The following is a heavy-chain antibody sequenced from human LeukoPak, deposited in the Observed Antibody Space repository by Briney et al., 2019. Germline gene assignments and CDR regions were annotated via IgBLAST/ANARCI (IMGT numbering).Heavy chain of an antibody. CDR3: ARGMSIASAGNYWYFDL. CDR2: VYYSGNT. V-gene: IGHV4-59*01. J-gene: IGHJ2*01. CDR1: GGSISAFY. Sequence: SETLSLTCAVSGGSISAFYWSWIRQPPGKGLEWIGYVYYSGNTNYNPSLKSRVTISVDTSRNQFSLKLSPVTAADTAVYFCARGMSIASAGNYWYFDLWGRGTLVTVSS. D-gene: IGHD6-13*01.